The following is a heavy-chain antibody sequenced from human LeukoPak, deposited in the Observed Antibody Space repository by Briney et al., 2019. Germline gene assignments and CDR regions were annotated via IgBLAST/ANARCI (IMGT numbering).Heavy chain of an antibody. CDR1: GFTFSSYA. CDR2: ISYDGSNK. V-gene: IGHV3-30*04. D-gene: IGHD1-20*01. J-gene: IGHJ3*02. Sequence: GGSLSLSCAASGFTFSSYAMHWVRQAPGKGLEGVAVISYDGSNKYYADSVKGRFTISRDNSKNTLNLQMNSLRAEDTAVYYCAKGYAWHGADAFDIWGQGTMVTVSS. CDR3: AKGYAWHGADAFDI.